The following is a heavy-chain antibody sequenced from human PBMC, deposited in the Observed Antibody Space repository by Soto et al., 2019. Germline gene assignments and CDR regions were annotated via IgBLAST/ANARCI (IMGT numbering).Heavy chain of an antibody. D-gene: IGHD3-10*01. CDR2: ISAYNGNT. V-gene: IGHV1-18*01. Sequence: QVQLVQSGAEVKKPGASVKVSCKASGYTFTSYGISWVRQAPGQELEWMGWISAYNGNTNYAQKLQGRVTMTTDTSTSTAYMELRSLRSDDTAVYYCARFRVTMVRGVIITGFMDVWGQGTTVTVSS. J-gene: IGHJ6*02. CDR1: GYTFTSYG. CDR3: ARFRVTMVRGVIITGFMDV.